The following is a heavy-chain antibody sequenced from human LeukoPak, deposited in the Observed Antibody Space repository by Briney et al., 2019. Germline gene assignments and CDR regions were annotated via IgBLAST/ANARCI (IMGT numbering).Heavy chain of an antibody. V-gene: IGHV3-53*01. J-gene: IGHJ4*02. CDR3: ARGDDNGYYDYFDY. CDR1: GFTADSNY. CDR2: IYTGGNT. Sequence: GGSLRLSCAASGFTADSNYLSWVRQAPGKGLEWVSTIYTGGNTYYAASVEGRFTISRDFSKNTVFLHMNSLRAEDTAMYYCARGDDNGYYDYFDYWGQGALVTVSS. D-gene: IGHD3-3*01.